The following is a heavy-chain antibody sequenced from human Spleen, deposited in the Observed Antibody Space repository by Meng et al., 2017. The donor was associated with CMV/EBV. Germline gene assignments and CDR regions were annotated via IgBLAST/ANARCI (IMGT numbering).Heavy chain of an antibody. CDR3: ARHGGYCSTTSCYFDWFDP. V-gene: IGHV5-51*01. Sequence: GESLKISCKGSGYTFSTYWIAWVRQVPGKGLEWMGIIYPGDSDTRYSPSFHGRVTISADKSISTAYLQWSSLEASDTAMYYCARHGGYCSTTSCYFDWFDPWGQGTPVTVSS. D-gene: IGHD2-2*01. CDR1: GYTFSTYW. J-gene: IGHJ5*02. CDR2: IYPGDSDT.